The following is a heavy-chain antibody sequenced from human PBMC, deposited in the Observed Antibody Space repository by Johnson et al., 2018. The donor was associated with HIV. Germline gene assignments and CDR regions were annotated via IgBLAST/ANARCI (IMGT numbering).Heavy chain of an antibody. D-gene: IGHD5-18*01. CDR1: GFTFSTYG. CDR2: IWYDGSNK. J-gene: IGHJ3*01. CDR3: ARNRPVSYGYRGAFDF. Sequence: QVQLVESGGGVVQPGRSLRLSCAASGFTFSTYGMHWVRQAPGKGLEWVALIWYDGSNKYYADSVKGRFTISRDNAMKSLYLQINSLRAEDTAVYYCARNRPVSYGYRGAFDFWGQGTMVTVSS. V-gene: IGHV3-33*01.